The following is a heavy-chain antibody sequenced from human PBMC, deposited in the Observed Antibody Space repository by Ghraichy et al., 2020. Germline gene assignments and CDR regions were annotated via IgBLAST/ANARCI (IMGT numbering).Heavy chain of an antibody. J-gene: IGHJ3*02. CDR1: VGSISSSSYY. V-gene: IGHV4-39*01. D-gene: IGHD1-20*01. CDR2: IYYNEST. Sequence: SQTLSLTCTVSVGSISSSSYYWGWIRQPPGKGLEWIGSIYYNESTYYNPSLKSRVTISVDTSKNQFSLKLSSVTAADTAEYYCARQLVTGIKGRGPFDIWGQGTMVTVSS. CDR3: ARQLVTGIKGRGPFDI.